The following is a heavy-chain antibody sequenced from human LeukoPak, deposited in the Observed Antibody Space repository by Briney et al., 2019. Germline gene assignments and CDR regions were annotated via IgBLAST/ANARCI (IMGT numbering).Heavy chain of an antibody. CDR1: GGTFSSCA. D-gene: IGHD3-3*01. J-gene: IGHJ5*02. CDR3: ARDPGDYDFWSAEPLNWFDP. Sequence: SVKVSCKASGGTFSSCAISWVRQAPGQGLEWMGGIIPIFGTANYAQKFQGRVTITADESTSTAYMELSSLRSEDTAVYYCARDPGDYDFWSAEPLNWFDPWGQGTLVTVSS. V-gene: IGHV1-69*13. CDR2: IIPIFGTA.